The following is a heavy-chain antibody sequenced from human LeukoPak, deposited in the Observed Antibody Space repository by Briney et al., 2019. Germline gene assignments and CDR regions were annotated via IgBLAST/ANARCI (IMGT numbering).Heavy chain of an antibody. D-gene: IGHD2-8*01. V-gene: IGHV3-30*18. CDR1: GFTFSSYG. Sequence: GGSLRLSRVASGFTFSSYGMHWVRQAPGKGLEWVAVISYDGSNKYYADSVKGRFTISRDNSKNTLYLQMNSLRAEDTAVYYCAKLGYCTNGVCDGYYYGMDVWGQGTTVTVSS. J-gene: IGHJ6*02. CDR3: AKLGYCTNGVCDGYYYGMDV. CDR2: ISYDGSNK.